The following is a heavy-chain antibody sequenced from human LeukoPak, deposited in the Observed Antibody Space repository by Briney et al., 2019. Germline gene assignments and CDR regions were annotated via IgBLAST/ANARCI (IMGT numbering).Heavy chain of an antibody. CDR3: ARDYSGTYYGGQDY. CDR2: INPNSGGT. D-gene: IGHD1-26*01. Sequence: ASVKVSCKASGYTFSGYYMHWVRQAPGQGLEWMGWINPNSGGTYYTQKFQGRVTMTRDTSISTAYMELSSLRSDDTAVYYCARDYSGTYYGGQDYWGQGTLVTVSS. CDR1: GYTFSGYY. V-gene: IGHV1-2*02. J-gene: IGHJ4*02.